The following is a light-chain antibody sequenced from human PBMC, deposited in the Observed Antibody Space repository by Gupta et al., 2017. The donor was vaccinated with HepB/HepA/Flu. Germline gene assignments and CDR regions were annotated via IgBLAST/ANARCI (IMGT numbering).Light chain of an antibody. CDR1: HSISSW. J-gene: IGKJ2*04. Sequence: DIQLTQSPSTLSASVGDRVTITCRASHSISSWLAWYQQKPGKAPKLLIYKASSLESGVPSRFSGRGSGTEFTLTISSLQPDDFATYYCQQYNSYRSFGQGTKLEIK. V-gene: IGKV1-5*03. CDR3: QQYNSYRS. CDR2: KAS.